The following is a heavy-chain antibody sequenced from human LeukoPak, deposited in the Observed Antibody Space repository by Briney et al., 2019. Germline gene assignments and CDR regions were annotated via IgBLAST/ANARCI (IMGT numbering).Heavy chain of an antibody. V-gene: IGHV1-2*02. CDR3: ARVRYSSGWYNGGEFDY. J-gene: IGHJ4*02. D-gene: IGHD6-19*01. Sequence: ASVKVSCKASGYTFTGYYMHWVRQAPGQGLEWMGWINPNSGGTNYAQKFQGRVTMTRDTSISTAYMEPSRLRSDDTAVYYCARVRYSSGWYNGGEFDYWGQGTLVTVSS. CDR1: GYTFTGYY. CDR2: INPNSGGT.